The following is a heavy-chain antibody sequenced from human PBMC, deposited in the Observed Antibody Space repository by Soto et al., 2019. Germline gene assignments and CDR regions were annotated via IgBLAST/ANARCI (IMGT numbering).Heavy chain of an antibody. CDR2: ISSSSSHK. J-gene: IGHJ4*02. D-gene: IGHD6-6*01. V-gene: IGHV3-11*05. CDR1: GFSFSDYY. CDR3: ARRVSAHFDY. Sequence: QVQLVESGGGWVKPGGSLRLSCAASGFSFSDYYMSWILQAPGKGLEWLTYISSSSSHKNYTDSVKGRFTISRDNAKNSVYLQLNSLRAGDTAINYCARRVSAHFDYWGQGTLVTVSS.